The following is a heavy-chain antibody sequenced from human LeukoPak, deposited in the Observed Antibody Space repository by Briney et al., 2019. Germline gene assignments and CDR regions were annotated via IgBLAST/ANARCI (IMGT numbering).Heavy chain of an antibody. Sequence: SVKVSCKVSGYTLTELSMHWVRQARGQGLEWMGGIIPIFGTANYAQKFQGRVTITADESTSTAYMELSSLRSEDTAVYYCARVPETSPVDMATGPKFDPWGQGTLVTVSS. V-gene: IGHV1-69*13. CDR1: GYTLTELS. J-gene: IGHJ5*02. CDR3: ARVPETSPVDMATGPKFDP. CDR2: IIPIFGTA. D-gene: IGHD5-24*01.